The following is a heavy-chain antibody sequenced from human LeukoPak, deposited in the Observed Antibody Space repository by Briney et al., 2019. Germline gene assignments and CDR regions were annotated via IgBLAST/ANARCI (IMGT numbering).Heavy chain of an antibody. Sequence: SETLSLTCTVSGGSIGNYYWNWIRQPPGKGLEWIGNIYYSGSTNYNPSLKSRVTISVDTSKNQFSLKLSSVTAADTAVYYCARRVYGDYGNWFDPWGQGTLVTVSS. D-gene: IGHD4-17*01. CDR1: GGSIGNYY. CDR3: ARRVYGDYGNWFDP. J-gene: IGHJ5*02. CDR2: IYYSGST. V-gene: IGHV4-59*08.